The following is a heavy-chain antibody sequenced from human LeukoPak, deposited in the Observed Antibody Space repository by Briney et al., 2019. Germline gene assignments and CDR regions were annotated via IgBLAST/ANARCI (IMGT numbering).Heavy chain of an antibody. CDR3: AKDITDRYYDILGNPGY. J-gene: IGHJ4*02. D-gene: IGHD3-9*01. Sequence: YPGGSLRLSCAASGFTFEDYAMYWVRQAPGKGLEWVSGISWSSNNIDYADSVKGRFTISRDNAKNSLYLQMNSLRVEDTALYYCAKDITDRYYDILGNPGYWGQGTLVTVSS. CDR2: ISWSSNNI. CDR1: GFTFEDYA. V-gene: IGHV3-9*01.